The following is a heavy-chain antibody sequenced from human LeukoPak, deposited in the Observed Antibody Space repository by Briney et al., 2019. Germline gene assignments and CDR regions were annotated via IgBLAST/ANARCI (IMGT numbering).Heavy chain of an antibody. J-gene: IGHJ2*01. V-gene: IGHV1-18*01. CDR1: GDTLANYG. CDR2: VSVNSGYT. D-gene: IGHD3-3*01. Sequence: VASARVSCKASGDTLANYGFTWVRQAPGHGLEWVGWVSVNSGYTTSAQKFQGRVTLTTDSSTNTGYMELRSLTSDDTAVYYCSRSTSIAIFREWWGRGTLDLVSS. CDR3: SRSTSIAIFREW.